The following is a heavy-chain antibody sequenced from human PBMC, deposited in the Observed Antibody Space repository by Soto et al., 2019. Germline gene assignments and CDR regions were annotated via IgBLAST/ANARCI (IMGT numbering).Heavy chain of an antibody. Sequence: PSETLSLTCAVSGGSISSSNWWGWVRQPPGKGLEWIGEIYHSGSTNYNPSLKSRVTISEDKTKNQFSLKLSSVTAADTSLYYCASLPRVVYASGIDVWGQGTTVTVSS. J-gene: IGHJ6*02. D-gene: IGHD2-8*02. CDR1: GGSISSSNW. CDR3: ASLPRVVYASGIDV. CDR2: IYHSGST. V-gene: IGHV4-4*02.